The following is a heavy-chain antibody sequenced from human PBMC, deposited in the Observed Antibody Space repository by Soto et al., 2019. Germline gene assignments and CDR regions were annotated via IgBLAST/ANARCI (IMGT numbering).Heavy chain of an antibody. CDR1: GFTFSSYG. J-gene: IGHJ4*02. CDR2: ISYDGSNK. V-gene: IGHV3-30*18. Sequence: QVQLVESGGGVVQPGRSLRLSCAASGFTFSSYGMHWVRQAPGKGLEWVAGISYDGSNKYYADSVKGRFTISRDNSKNTLYLQMNSLRAEDTVVYYCANGLGVFGVVSPLGWGQGTLVTVSS. D-gene: IGHD3-3*01. CDR3: ANGLGVFGVVSPLG.